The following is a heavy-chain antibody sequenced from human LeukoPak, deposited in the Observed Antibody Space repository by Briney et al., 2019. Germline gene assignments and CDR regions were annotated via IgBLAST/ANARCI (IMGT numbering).Heavy chain of an antibody. J-gene: IGHJ4*02. D-gene: IGHD1-26*01. CDR3: AKDPVGALYYFDY. CDR2: IRGSGGST. Sequence: PGGSLRLSCAASGFTFSSYAMSWVRQAPGKGLEWVSAIRGSGGSTYYADSVKGRFTISRDNSKNTLYLQMNSLRAEDTAVYYCAKDPVGALYYFDYWGQGTLVTVSS. CDR1: GFTFSSYA. V-gene: IGHV3-23*01.